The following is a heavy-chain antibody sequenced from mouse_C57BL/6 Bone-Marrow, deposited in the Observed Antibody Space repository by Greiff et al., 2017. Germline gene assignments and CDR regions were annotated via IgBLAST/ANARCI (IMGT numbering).Heavy chain of an antibody. V-gene: IGHV1-34*01. J-gene: IGHJ4*01. Sequence: EVQLQQSGPVLVKPGPSVKISCKASGFTFTDYYMPWVKQSHGKSLEWIGYIYPNNGCNGYNQKFKGKANLTVDKSSSTSYMELLCLTSEVSAFYYFAITYYGSSNSAMDYWGQGTSVTVSS. D-gene: IGHD1-1*01. CDR2: IYPNNGCN. CDR1: GFTFTDYY. CDR3: AITYYGSSNSAMDY.